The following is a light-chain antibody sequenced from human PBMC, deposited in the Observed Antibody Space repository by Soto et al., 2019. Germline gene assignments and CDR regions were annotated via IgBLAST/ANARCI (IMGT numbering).Light chain of an antibody. CDR1: QTVGSSY. CDR2: GAS. CDR3: QQYDTSPRLT. Sequence: EIVLTQSPGTLSLSPGERATLSCRASQTVGSSYLAWYQQKPGQAPRLLIYGASNRAAGVPDRFSGSGSGTDFTLAISSLEPEAFAVYYCQQYDTSPRLTFGGGTKVEIK. J-gene: IGKJ4*01. V-gene: IGKV3-20*01.